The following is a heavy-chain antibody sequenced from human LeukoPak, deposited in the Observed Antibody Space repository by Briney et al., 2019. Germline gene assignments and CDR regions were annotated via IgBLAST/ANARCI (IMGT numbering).Heavy chain of an antibody. CDR3: AKYIAAAVYGMDV. Sequence: GGSLRLSCAASGFTFSSYWMHWVRQAPGKGLVWVSRINSDGSSTSYADSVKGRFTISRDNAKNTLYLQMNSLRAEDTAVYYCAKYIAAAVYGMDVWGQGTTVTVSS. CDR1: GFTFSSYW. J-gene: IGHJ6*02. D-gene: IGHD6-13*01. V-gene: IGHV3-74*01. CDR2: INSDGSST.